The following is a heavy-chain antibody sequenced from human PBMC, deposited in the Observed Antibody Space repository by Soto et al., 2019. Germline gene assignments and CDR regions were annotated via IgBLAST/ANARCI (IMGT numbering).Heavy chain of an antibody. D-gene: IGHD1-1*01. CDR2: ISAHNGNT. J-gene: IGHJ4*02. Sequence: QVHLVQSGAEVKKPGASVKVSCKASGYTFTSYGITWVRQAPGQGLAWMGWISAHNGNTDYAQKLQCRVIVTRDTSTSTAYMELRSLISDDTAVYYCARGRYGDYWGQGALVTVSS. CDR1: GYTFTSYG. CDR3: ARGRYGDY. V-gene: IGHV1-18*01.